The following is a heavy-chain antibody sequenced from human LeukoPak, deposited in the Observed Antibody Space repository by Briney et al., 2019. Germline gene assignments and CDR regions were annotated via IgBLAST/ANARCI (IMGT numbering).Heavy chain of an antibody. CDR1: GVTFSSYGM. Sequence: GTLRLSCAASGVTFSSYGMNWVRQPPGKGLEWIGEIYHSGSTNYNPSLKSRVTISVDKSKNQFSLKLSSVTAADTAVYYCARERGSYYDHYFDYWGQGTLVTVSS. CDR2: IYHSGST. D-gene: IGHD1-26*01. J-gene: IGHJ4*02. V-gene: IGHV4-4*02. CDR3: ARERGSYYDHYFDY.